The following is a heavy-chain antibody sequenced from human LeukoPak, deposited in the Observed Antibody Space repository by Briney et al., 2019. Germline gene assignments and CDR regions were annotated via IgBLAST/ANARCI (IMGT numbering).Heavy chain of an antibody. D-gene: IGHD2-15*01. J-gene: IGHJ6*02. CDR2: IGTAGAT. V-gene: IGHV3-13*01. Sequence: PGGSLRLSCAASGFTFSSYDMHWVRQATGKGLEWVSAIGTAGATYYPGSVKGRFTISRENAKNSLYLQMNSLRAGDTAVYYCARSGYCSGGSCYSGIGYYYYGMDVWGQGTTVTVSS. CDR3: ARSGYCSGGSCYSGIGYYYYGMDV. CDR1: GFTFSSYD.